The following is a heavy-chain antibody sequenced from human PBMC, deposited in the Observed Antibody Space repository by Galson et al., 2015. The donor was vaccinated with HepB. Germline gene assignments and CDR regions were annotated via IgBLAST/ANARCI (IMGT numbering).Heavy chain of an antibody. CDR1: GFTFTTYG. Sequence: SLRLSCAASGFTFTTYGTHWVRQAPGKGLEWVAVISKDGINKYYADSVKGRFTISRDNSKNMLYLQMNSLSAEDTAVYHCAKAMGGHFDYWGQGSLVTVSS. CDR2: ISKDGINK. D-gene: IGHD2-15*01. J-gene: IGHJ4*02. CDR3: AKAMGGHFDY. V-gene: IGHV3-30*18.